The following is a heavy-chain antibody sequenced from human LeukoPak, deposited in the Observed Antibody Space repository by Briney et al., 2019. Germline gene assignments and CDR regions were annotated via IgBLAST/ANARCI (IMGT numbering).Heavy chain of an antibody. CDR2: IWYDGSNK. J-gene: IGHJ6*03. CDR3: ARQIAAAGYYYYYYYMDV. Sequence: GRSLRLSCAASGFTFSNYGMHWVRQAPGKGLEWVAVIWYDGSNKYYADSVKGRFTISRDNSKNTLYLQMNSLRAEDTAVYYCARQIAAAGYYYYYYYMDVWGKGTTVTVSS. CDR1: GFTFSNYG. D-gene: IGHD6-13*01. V-gene: IGHV3-33*01.